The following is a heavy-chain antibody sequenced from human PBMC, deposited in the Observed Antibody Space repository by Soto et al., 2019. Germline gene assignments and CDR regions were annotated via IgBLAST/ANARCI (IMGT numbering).Heavy chain of an antibody. J-gene: IGHJ6*02. V-gene: IGHV1-18*01. Sequence: ASVKVSCKASGYTFTSYGISWVRQAPGQGLEWMGWISAYNGNTNYAQKLQGRVTMTTDTSTSTAYMELRSLRSDDTAVYYCARDLGLRFLEWLSHAYYYAMDVWGQGTTVTVSS. CDR2: ISAYNGNT. D-gene: IGHD3-3*01. CDR3: ARDLGLRFLEWLSHAYYYAMDV. CDR1: GYTFTSYG.